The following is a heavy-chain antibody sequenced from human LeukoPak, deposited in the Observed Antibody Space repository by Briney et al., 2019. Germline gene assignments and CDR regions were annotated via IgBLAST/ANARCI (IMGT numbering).Heavy chain of an antibody. CDR1: GYTFTSYG. J-gene: IGHJ4*02. D-gene: IGHD3-9*01. Sequence: SVKVSCKASGYTFTSYGISWVRQAPGQGLEWMGGIIPIFGTANYAQKFQGRVTITADKSTSTAYMELSSLRSEDTAVYYCARGHILTGYQHTVTATLDYWGQGTLVTVSS. CDR2: IIPIFGTA. V-gene: IGHV1-69*06. CDR3: ARGHILTGYQHTVTATLDY.